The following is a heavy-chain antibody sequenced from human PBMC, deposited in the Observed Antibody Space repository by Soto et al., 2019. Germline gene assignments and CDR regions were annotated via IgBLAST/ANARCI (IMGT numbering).Heavy chain of an antibody. J-gene: IGHJ5*02. CDR2: ISAYNGNT. D-gene: IGHD3-9*01. Sequence: QVQLVQSGAEVKKPGASVKVSCKASGYTFTSYGISWVRQAPGQGLESMGWISAYNGNTNYAQKLQGRVTMTTDTSTSTAYMELRSLRSDDTAVYYCASSDDILTGYSWGFDPWGQGTLVTVSS. CDR1: GYTFTSYG. V-gene: IGHV1-18*01. CDR3: ASSDDILTGYSWGFDP.